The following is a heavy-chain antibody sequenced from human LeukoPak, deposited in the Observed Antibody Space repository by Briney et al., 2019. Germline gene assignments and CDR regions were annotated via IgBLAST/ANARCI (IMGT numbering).Heavy chain of an antibody. V-gene: IGHV3-48*03. CDR2: ISSSGSTI. CDR3: ASPDSSGPEDY. CDR1: GFTFSSYE. D-gene: IGHD3-22*01. Sequence: PGGSLRLSCAASGFTFSSYEMNWVRQAPGKGLEWVSYISSSGSTIYYADSVKGRFTISRDNAKNSLYLQMNSLRAEDTPVYYCASPDSSGPEDYWGQGTLVTVSS. J-gene: IGHJ4*02.